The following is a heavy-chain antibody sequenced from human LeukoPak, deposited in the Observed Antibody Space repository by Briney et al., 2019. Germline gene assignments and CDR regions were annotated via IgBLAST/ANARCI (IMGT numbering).Heavy chain of an antibody. CDR2: IYYSGST. J-gene: IGHJ4*02. CDR1: GGSISSYY. CDR3: ARWSGYDSSGYYYGFDY. D-gene: IGHD3-22*01. V-gene: IGHV4-59*01. Sequence: PSETLSLTCTVSGGSISSYYWSWIRQPPGKGLEWIGYIYYSGSTNYNPSLKSRVTISVDTSKNQFSLKLSSVTAADTAVYYCARWSGYDSSGYYYGFDYWGQGTLVTVSS.